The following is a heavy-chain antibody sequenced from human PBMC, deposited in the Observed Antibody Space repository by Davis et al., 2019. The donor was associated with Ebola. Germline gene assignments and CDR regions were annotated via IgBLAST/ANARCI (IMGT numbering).Heavy chain of an antibody. Sequence: GESLKISCADSAITFSSYAMTWVRQAPGKGLEWVSSISSSSSYIYYADSVKGRFTISRDNAKNSLYLQMNSLRAEDTAVYYCASPDPWGQGTLVTVSS. CDR1: AITFSSYA. CDR3: ASPDP. V-gene: IGHV3-21*01. CDR2: ISSSSSYI. J-gene: IGHJ5*02.